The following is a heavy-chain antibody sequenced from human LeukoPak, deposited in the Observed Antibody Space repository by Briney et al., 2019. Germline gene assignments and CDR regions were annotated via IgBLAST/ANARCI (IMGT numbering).Heavy chain of an antibody. CDR1: GGFISNNRYY. V-gene: IGHV4-39*01. Sequence: SETLSLTCTVSGGFISNNRYYWGWIRQPPGKGLEWIGSVYYSGSTYYNPSLKSRVTISVDTSKNQFSLRLTSVTAADTAVYYCVRHTSYYGSGSDPWGQGTLVTVSS. J-gene: IGHJ5*02. CDR3: VRHTSYYGSGSDP. D-gene: IGHD3-10*01. CDR2: VYYSGST.